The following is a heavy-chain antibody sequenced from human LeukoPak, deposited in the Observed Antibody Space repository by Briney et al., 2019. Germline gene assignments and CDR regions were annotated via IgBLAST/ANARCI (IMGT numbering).Heavy chain of an antibody. D-gene: IGHD5-24*01. CDR3: ARARRDGLKFDY. J-gene: IGHJ4*02. CDR1: GGSFSGYY. CDR2: INHSGST. V-gene: IGHV4-34*01. Sequence: SETLSLTCAVYGGSFSGYYWSWIRQPPGKGLEWIGEINHSGSTNDNPSLKSRVTISVDKSKNQFSLKLSSMTAADTAVYYCARARRDGLKFDYWGQGALVTVSS.